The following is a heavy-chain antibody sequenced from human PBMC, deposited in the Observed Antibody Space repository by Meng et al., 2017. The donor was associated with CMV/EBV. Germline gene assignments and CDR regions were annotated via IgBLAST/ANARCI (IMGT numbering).Heavy chain of an antibody. CDR3: ARTDCSSTSCPKYYFDY. D-gene: IGHD2-2*01. CDR2: INWNGGST. Sequence: GESLKISCAASGFTFSSYSMNWVRQAPGKGLEWVSGINWNGGSTGYADSVKGRFTISRDNAKNSLYLQMNSLRAEDTALYYCARTDCSSTSCPKYYFDYWGQGTLVTVSS. V-gene: IGHV3-20*04. J-gene: IGHJ4*02. CDR1: GFTFSSYS.